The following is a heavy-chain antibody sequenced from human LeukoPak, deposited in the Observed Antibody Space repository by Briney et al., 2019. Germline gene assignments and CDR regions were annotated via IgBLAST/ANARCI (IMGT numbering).Heavy chain of an antibody. CDR3: ARASDGIVVVPAAMMGNWFDP. CDR1: GYTFTDFG. Sequence: GASVKVSCKASGYTFTDFGISWVRQAPGQGLEWMGWINPNSGGTNYAQKFQGRVTMTRDTSISTAYMELSRLRSDDTAVYYCARASDGIVVVPAAMMGNWFDPWGQGTLVTVSS. D-gene: IGHD2-2*01. J-gene: IGHJ5*02. CDR2: INPNSGGT. V-gene: IGHV1-2*02.